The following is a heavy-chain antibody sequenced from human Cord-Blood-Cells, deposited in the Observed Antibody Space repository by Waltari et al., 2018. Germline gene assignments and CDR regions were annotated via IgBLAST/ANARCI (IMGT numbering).Heavy chain of an antibody. Sequence: VQLLESGVVLVQPGGSLRLSCAASGLTFSSEALSWFRRAPGKGLEWVSAISGSGGSTYYADSVKGRFTISRDNSKNTLYLQMNSLRAEDTAVDYCANRAAAGTGYWYFDLWGRGTLVTVSS. CDR3: ANRAAAGTGYWYFDL. V-gene: IGHV3-23*01. CDR2: ISGSGGST. D-gene: IGHD6-13*01. J-gene: IGHJ2*01. CDR1: GLTFSSEA.